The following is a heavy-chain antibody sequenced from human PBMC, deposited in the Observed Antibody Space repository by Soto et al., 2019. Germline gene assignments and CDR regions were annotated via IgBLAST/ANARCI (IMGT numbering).Heavy chain of an antibody. J-gene: IGHJ5*02. D-gene: IGHD6-19*01. CDR3: AREPRTAVADTYNWFDP. CDR2: TYYRSKWYN. V-gene: IGHV6-1*01. Sequence: TLSLTCAISGDSVSSNSAAWNWIRQSPSRGLEWLGRTYYRSKWYNDYAVSVKSRITINPDTSKNQFSLQLNSVTPEGTAVYYCAREPRTAVADTYNWFDPWGQGTLVTV. CDR1: GDSVSSNSAA.